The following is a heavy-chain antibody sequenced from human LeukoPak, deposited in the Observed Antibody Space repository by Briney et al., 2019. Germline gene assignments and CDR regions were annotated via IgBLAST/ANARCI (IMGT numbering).Heavy chain of an antibody. CDR1: GGSISSSSYY. V-gene: IGHV4-39*01. CDR2: IYYSGST. J-gene: IGHJ4*02. CDR3: ARLMRGIVVVPAAISPFDY. Sequence: PSETLSLTCTVSGGSISSSSYYWGWIRQPPGKGLEWIGSIYYSGSTYYNPSLKSRVTISVDTSKNQFSLKLSSVTAADTAVYYCARLMRGIVVVPAAISPFDYWGQGTLVTVSS. D-gene: IGHD2-2*01.